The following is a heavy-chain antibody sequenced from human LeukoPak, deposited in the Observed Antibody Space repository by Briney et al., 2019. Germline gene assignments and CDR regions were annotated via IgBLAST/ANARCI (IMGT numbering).Heavy chain of an antibody. CDR2: ISSSGSTI. V-gene: IGHV3-48*03. CDR3: AKPTRGGGGSFLIEQ. Sequence: SGGSLRLSCAASGFTFSSYEMNWVRQAPGKGLEWVSYISSSGSTIYYADSVKGRFTISRDNSKNMLYLQMNSLRAEDTAVYYCAKPTRGGGGSFLIEQWGQGTLVTVSS. CDR1: GFTFSSYE. D-gene: IGHD1-26*01. J-gene: IGHJ4*02.